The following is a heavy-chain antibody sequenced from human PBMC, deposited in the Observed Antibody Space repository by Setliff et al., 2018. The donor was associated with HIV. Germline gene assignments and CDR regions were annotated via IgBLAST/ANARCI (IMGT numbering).Heavy chain of an antibody. J-gene: IGHJ4*02. CDR1: RYTFSNYD. Sequence: ASVKVSCKASRYTFSNYDVNWVRQATGQGLEWMAWMNPISDHRGYAQKFQGRLTMTTDTSTSTVYMELSSLKSDDTAVYYCASWCLIGGSGPSRNFEFWGQGTLVTVSS. D-gene: IGHD3-9*01. V-gene: IGHV1-8*02. CDR3: ASWCLIGGSGPSRNFEF. CDR2: MNPISDHR.